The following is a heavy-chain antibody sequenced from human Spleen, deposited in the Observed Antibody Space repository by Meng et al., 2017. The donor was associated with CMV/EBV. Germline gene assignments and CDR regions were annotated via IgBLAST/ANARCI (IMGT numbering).Heavy chain of an antibody. V-gene: IGHV4-34*01. D-gene: IGHD2-2*01. CDR3: ARGKGCSSTSCHLRRVDY. Sequence: GSLRLSCAVYGGSFSGYYWSWIRQPPGKGLEWIGEINHSGSTNYNPTLKSRVTISVDTSKNQFSLKLSSVTAADTAVYYCARGKGCSSTSCHLRRVDYWGQGTLVTVSS. J-gene: IGHJ4*02. CDR1: GGSFSGYY. CDR2: INHSGST.